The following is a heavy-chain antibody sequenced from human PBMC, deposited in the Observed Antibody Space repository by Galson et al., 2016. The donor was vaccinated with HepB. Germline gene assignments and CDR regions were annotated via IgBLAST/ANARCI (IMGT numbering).Heavy chain of an antibody. D-gene: IGHD3-10*01. CDR1: GGTFSNFG. Sequence: SVKVSCKASGGTFSNFGISWLRQAPGQGLEWMRGIIPLFGATNYAQKFQGRVTVTADKSTTTVYMDLSSLRSEDTAVYYCARGGVIPMVRGVMPGWFDPWGQGTLVTVSS. CDR2: IIPLFGAT. J-gene: IGHJ5*02. CDR3: ARGGVIPMVRGVMPGWFDP. V-gene: IGHV1-69*06.